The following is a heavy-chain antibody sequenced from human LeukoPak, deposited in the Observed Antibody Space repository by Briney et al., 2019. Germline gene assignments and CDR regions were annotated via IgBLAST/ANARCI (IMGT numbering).Heavy chain of an antibody. CDR3: ARVGSTRGHRFDP. CDR2: INHSGST. V-gene: IGHV4-34*01. Sequence: SETLSLTCAVYGGSFSGYYWSWIRQPPGKGLEWIGEINHSGSTNYNPSLKSRVTISVDTSKNQFSLKLSSVTAADTAVYYCARVGSTRGHRFDPWGQGTLVTVSS. D-gene: IGHD2-2*01. CDR1: GGSFSGYY. J-gene: IGHJ5*02.